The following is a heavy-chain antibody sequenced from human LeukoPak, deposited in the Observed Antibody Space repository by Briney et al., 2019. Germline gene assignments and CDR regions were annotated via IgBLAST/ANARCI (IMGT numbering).Heavy chain of an antibody. V-gene: IGHV3-30*02. CDR3: ARDPGYSSRSWWFDP. J-gene: IGHJ5*02. CDR1: GFTFSSYG. Sequence: GGSLRLSCAASGFTFSSYGMHWVRQAPGKGLEWVAFIRYDGSNKYYAGSVKGRFTISRDNSKNTLYLQMNSLRAGDTAVYYCARDPGYSSRSWWFDPWGQGTLVTVSS. CDR2: IRYDGSNK. D-gene: IGHD6-13*01.